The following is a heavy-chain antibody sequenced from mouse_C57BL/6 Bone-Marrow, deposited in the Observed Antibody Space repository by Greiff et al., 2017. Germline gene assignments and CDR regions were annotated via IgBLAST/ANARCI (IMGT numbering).Heavy chain of an antibody. V-gene: IGHV1-9*01. CDR3: ARFYGYYAMDY. CDR2: ILPGSGST. CDR1: GYTFTGYW. D-gene: IGHD1-1*01. J-gene: IGHJ4*01. Sequence: QVQLQQSGAELMKPGASVKLSCKATGYTFTGYWIEWVKQRPGHGLEWIGEILPGSGSTNYNEKFKGKATFTADTSSNTAYMQHSSLTTEDSAIYYWARFYGYYAMDYWGQGTSVTVSS.